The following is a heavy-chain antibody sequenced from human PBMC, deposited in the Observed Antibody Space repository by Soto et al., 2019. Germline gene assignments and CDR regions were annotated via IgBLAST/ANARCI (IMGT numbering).Heavy chain of an antibody. D-gene: IGHD3-22*01. J-gene: IGHJ4*02. V-gene: IGHV1-3*01. CDR3: AKTSGYYLYDY. Sequence: QVQLVPSGAEVKKPGASVKESCKAPGYTFTSHAMHWVRQAPGHRLEWMGWINAGNGNTKYSQKFQGRVTITRATSASTAYMELSSLRSEATAVYYGAKTSGYYLYDYWGRGTLVTVAS. CDR2: INAGNGNT. CDR1: GYTFTSHA.